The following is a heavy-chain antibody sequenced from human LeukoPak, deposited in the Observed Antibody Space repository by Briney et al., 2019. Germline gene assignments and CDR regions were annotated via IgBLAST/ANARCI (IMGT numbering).Heavy chain of an antibody. CDR2: ISGSGGST. CDR1: GFTFSSYG. V-gene: IGHV3-23*01. Sequence: GSLRLSCAASGFTFSSYGMSWVRQAPGKGLEWVSAISGSGGSTYYADSVKGRFTTSRDNSKNTLYLQMNSLRAEDTAVYYCAAVGSYYDILTGYYSSDYWGQRTLVTVSS. D-gene: IGHD3-9*01. J-gene: IGHJ4*02. CDR3: AAVGSYYDILTGYYSSDY.